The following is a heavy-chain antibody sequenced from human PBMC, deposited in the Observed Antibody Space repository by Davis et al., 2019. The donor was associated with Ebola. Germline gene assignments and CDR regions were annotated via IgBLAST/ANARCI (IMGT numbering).Heavy chain of an antibody. V-gene: IGHV3-30*02. CDR3: ARTYDSRGFLDY. CDR2: IRHDGSYK. D-gene: IGHD3-22*01. J-gene: IGHJ4*02. Sequence: GESLKISCAASGFTFSSYWMHWVRQAPGKGMEWVAFIRHDGSYKSYADSVWGRFTISRDSSENTLYLQMNGLRAEDTALYYCARTYDSRGFLDYWGQGTLVTVSS. CDR1: GFTFSSYW.